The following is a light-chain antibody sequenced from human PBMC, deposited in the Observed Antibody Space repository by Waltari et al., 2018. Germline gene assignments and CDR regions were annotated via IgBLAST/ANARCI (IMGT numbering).Light chain of an antibody. V-gene: IGKV3-20*01. CDR1: KSVGRS. CDR2: DTS. CDR3: QHYVNLPVT. J-gene: IGKJ1*01. Sequence: DSVLTQSPGALSSYQGERATLSCRASKSVGRSLAWYQQKPGQAPRLLIYDTSSRATGTPGRFSGSGSGTDFSLAISSLEPEDFAVYFCQHYVNLPVTFGQGTKVEI.